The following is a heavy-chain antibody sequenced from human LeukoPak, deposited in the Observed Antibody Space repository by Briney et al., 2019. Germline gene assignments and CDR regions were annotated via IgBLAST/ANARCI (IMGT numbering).Heavy chain of an antibody. CDR2: IYSGGST. Sequence: GGSLRLSCAASGFTVSSNYMSWVRQAPGKGLEWVSVIYSGGSTYYADSVKGRFTISRDNSKNTLYLQMNSLRAEDTAVYYCARVLAYDFWSGYPPHYFDYWGQGTLVTVSS. J-gene: IGHJ4*02. D-gene: IGHD3-3*01. CDR3: ARVLAYDFWSGYPPHYFDY. V-gene: IGHV3-53*01. CDR1: GFTVSSNY.